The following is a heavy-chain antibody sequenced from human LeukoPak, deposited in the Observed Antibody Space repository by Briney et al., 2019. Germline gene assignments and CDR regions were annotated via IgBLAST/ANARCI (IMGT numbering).Heavy chain of an antibody. Sequence: GGSLRLSCAASGFTFSTYTMNWVRQAPGKGLEWVSSITGGSSYIYYADSVKGRSTISRDNAKNSLYLQMNSLRAEDTAVYYCARLNARNPDYWGQGTLVTVSS. D-gene: IGHD1-14*01. V-gene: IGHV3-21*01. CDR2: ITGGSSYI. J-gene: IGHJ4*02. CDR3: ARLNARNPDY. CDR1: GFTFSTYT.